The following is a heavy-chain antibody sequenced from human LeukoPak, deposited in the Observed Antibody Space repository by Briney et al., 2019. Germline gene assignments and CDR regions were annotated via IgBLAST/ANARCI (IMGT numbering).Heavy chain of an antibody. J-gene: IGHJ4*02. CDR1: GFTFSSYS. D-gene: IGHD6-25*01. V-gene: IGHV3-21*04. CDR3: ARDRRLNY. CDR2: ISSSNSYI. Sequence: GGSLRLSCAASGFTFSSYSMNWVRQAPGKGLEWVSSISSSNSYIYNADSVKGRFTISRDNAKNSLYLQMNSLRAEDTAVYYCARDRRLNYWGQGTLVTVSS.